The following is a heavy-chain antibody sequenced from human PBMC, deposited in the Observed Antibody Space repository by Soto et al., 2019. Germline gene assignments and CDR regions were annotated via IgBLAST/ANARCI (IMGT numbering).Heavy chain of an antibody. Sequence: EVQLVESGGGLVQPGGSLRLSCAASGFTVSSNYMSWVRQAPGKGLEWVSVIYSGGSTYYADSVKGRFTISRDNSKNTLYLQMNSLRAEDTAVYYCARDTVGITYYYYYGMDVWGQGTTVTVSS. J-gene: IGHJ6*02. D-gene: IGHD4-17*01. V-gene: IGHV3-66*01. CDR3: ARDTVGITYYYYYGMDV. CDR1: GFTVSSNY. CDR2: IYSGGST.